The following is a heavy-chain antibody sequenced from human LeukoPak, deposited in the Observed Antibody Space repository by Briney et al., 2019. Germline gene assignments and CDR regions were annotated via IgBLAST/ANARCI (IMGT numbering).Heavy chain of an antibody. D-gene: IGHD3-22*01. Sequence: PSGTLSLTCAVSGGSISSGGYSWSWIRQPPGKGLEWIGYIYHSGSTYYNPSLKSRVTISVDRSKNQFSLKLSSVTAADTAVYYCARGGYDSSGYNHYWYFDLWGRGTLVTVSS. V-gene: IGHV4-30-2*01. J-gene: IGHJ2*01. CDR3: ARGGYDSSGYNHYWYFDL. CDR2: IYHSGST. CDR1: GGSISSGGYS.